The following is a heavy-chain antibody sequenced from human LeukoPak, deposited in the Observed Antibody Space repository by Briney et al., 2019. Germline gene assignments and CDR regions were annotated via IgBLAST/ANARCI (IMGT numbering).Heavy chain of an antibody. CDR3: ARQKYDRTFDY. V-gene: IGHV4-38-2*02. Sequence: SETLSLTCTVPGYSISSGYYWGWVRQPPGKGLEWIVSIYHSGTTYYNPSLKSRVTISLDTSKNQLSLKLSSVTAADTAVYYCARQKYDRTFDYWGQGTLVTVS. J-gene: IGHJ4*02. CDR1: GYSISSGYY. CDR2: IYHSGTT. D-gene: IGHD3-22*01.